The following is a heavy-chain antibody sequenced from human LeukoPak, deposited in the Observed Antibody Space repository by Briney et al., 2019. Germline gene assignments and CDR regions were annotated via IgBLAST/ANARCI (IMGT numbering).Heavy chain of an antibody. D-gene: IGHD3-22*01. CDR3: ARASSLRSRGHDYYYDSSGYRGGDY. CDR1: GFTFSSYS. Sequence: GGSLRLSCAASGFTFSSYSMNWVRQAPGKGLEWVSYISSSSSTIYYADSVKGRFTICRHNAKNSLYLQIYSLRSEDTAVYYCARASSLRSRGHDYYYDSSGYRGGDYWGQGTLVTVSS. V-gene: IGHV3-48*01. CDR2: ISSSSSTI. J-gene: IGHJ4*02.